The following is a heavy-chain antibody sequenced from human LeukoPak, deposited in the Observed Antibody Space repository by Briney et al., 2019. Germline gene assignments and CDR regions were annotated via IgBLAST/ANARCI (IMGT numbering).Heavy chain of an antibody. CDR1: GDSFSGSY. J-gene: IGHJ4*02. CDR2: LNHNSGGT. CDR3: ARDYYDSSGYYGIDY. Sequence: ASLKVSCEESGDSFSGSYIRWVRDGLGQGLEWMSWLNHNSGGTNYAQKFQGRVTMTRDTSISTAYMELSRLRSDDTAVYYCARDYYDSSGYYGIDYWGQGTLVTVSS. D-gene: IGHD3-22*01. V-gene: IGHV1-2*02.